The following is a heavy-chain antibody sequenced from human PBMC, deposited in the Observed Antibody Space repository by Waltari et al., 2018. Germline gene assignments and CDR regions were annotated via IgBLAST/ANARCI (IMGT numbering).Heavy chain of an antibody. CDR1: GYTFTGYY. D-gene: IGHD3-10*01. CDR2: INPNSGGT. V-gene: IGHV1-2*02. J-gene: IGHJ4*02. Sequence: QVQLVQSGAEVKKPGASVKVSCKASGYTFTGYYMHWVRQAPGQGLEWMGWINPNSGGTNYAQKFQGRVTMTRDTSSSTAYMELSRLRSEDTAVYYCARVRYYYGSGSYYKTGLYFDYWGQGTLVTVSS. CDR3: ARVRYYYGSGSYYKTGLYFDY.